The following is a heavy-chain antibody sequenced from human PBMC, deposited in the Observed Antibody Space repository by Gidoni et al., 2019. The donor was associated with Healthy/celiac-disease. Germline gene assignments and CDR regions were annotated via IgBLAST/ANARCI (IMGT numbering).Heavy chain of an antibody. J-gene: IGHJ4*02. V-gene: IGHV3-72*01. CDR3: ARGRSGGYYLPGYYFDY. Sequence: EVQLVESGGGLVQPGGALTLPCAASAFTFSDHYSDWVRQAPGKGLDVAGRTRNKANSYSTEYAACVKGRFTISRDDSKNSLYMQMNSLKTEETAVYYCARGRSGGYYLPGYYFDYWGQGTLVTVSS. CDR1: AFTFSDHY. D-gene: IGHD1-26*01. CDR2: TRNKANSYST.